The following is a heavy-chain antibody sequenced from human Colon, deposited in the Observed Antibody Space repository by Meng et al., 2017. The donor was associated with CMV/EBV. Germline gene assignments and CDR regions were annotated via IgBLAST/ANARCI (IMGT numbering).Heavy chain of an antibody. V-gene: IGHV3-30*02. CDR2: ITYDGSAT. J-gene: IGHJ1*01. CDR1: GFIFSNSG. Sequence: GGSLRLSCAASGFIFSNSGLHWVRQAPGKGLEWVAFITYDGSATKYVDSVKGRSTISRDNSKNMVFLEINSLRYEDSAVYYCAKDGGGPARSFEFWGQGTLVTVSS. CDR3: AKDGGGPARSFEF. D-gene: IGHD2-2*01.